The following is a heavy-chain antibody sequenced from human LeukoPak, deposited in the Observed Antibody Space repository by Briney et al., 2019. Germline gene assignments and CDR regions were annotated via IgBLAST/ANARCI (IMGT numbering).Heavy chain of an antibody. D-gene: IGHD2-8*01. J-gene: IGHJ5*02. CDR2: ISGSGGST. Sequence: GGSLRLSCAASGFTFSSYAMSWVRQAPGKELEWVSAISGSGGSTYYADSVKGRFTISRDNSKNTLYLQMNSLRAEDTAVYYCAKDVQDIVLRSGHTPILYNWFDPWGQGTLVTVSS. V-gene: IGHV3-23*01. CDR1: GFTFSSYA. CDR3: AKDVQDIVLRSGHTPILYNWFDP.